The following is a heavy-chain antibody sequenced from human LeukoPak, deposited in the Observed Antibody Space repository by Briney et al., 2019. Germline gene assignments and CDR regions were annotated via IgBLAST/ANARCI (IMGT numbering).Heavy chain of an antibody. CDR3: ASRDFYYYGTGKDY. J-gene: IGHJ4*02. Sequence: SETLSLTCTVSGGSISSSSYYWGWIRQPPGKGLEWIVSIYYSGSTYYNPSLKSRVTISVDTSKNQFSLKLSSVTAADTAVYYCASRDFYYYGTGKDYWGQGTLVTVSS. CDR2: IYYSGST. V-gene: IGHV4-39*01. CDR1: GGSISSSSYY. D-gene: IGHD3-10*01.